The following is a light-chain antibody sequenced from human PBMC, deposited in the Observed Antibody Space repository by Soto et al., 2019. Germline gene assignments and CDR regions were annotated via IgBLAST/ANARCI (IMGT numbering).Light chain of an antibody. V-gene: IGKV3-11*01. J-gene: IGKJ4*01. CDR3: QPYNNWPLT. CDR1: QSVSSY. Sequence: EIVLTQSPATLSLSPGERATLSFRASQSVSSYLAWYQQKPGQAPRLLIYDVSNRATGIPARFSGSGSGTDFTLTINSLQSEDFAIYYCQPYNNWPLTFGGGTKVDIK. CDR2: DVS.